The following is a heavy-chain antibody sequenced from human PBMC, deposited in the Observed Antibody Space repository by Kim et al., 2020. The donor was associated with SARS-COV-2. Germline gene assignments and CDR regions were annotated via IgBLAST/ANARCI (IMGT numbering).Heavy chain of an antibody. D-gene: IGHD6-13*01. Sequence: SQTLSLTCVISGDSVSSNTAAWHWIRQSPSRGLEWLGRTYYRSKYYYDYAVSVKSRITIDPDTSKNQISLQLNSLTPEDRAVYYCARGAYTSTWFWGPGTPVTVSS. V-gene: IGHV6-1*01. J-gene: IGHJ4*02. CDR1: GDSVSSNTAA. CDR3: ARGAYTSTWF. CDR2: TYYRSKYYY.